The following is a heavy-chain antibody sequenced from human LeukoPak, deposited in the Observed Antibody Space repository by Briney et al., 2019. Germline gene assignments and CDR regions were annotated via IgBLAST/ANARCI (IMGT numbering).Heavy chain of an antibody. CDR2: NSAYNGNT. CDR3: ARNLRNYYDSSGPGDY. J-gene: IGHJ4*02. D-gene: IGHD3-22*01. CDR1: GYTFTSYG. V-gene: IGHV1-18*01. Sequence: GASVKVSCKASGYTFTSYGISWVRQAPGQGLEWMGWNSAYNGNTNYAQKLQGRVTMTTDTSTSTAYMELRSLRSDDTAVYYCARNLRNYYDSSGPGDYWGQGTLVTVSS.